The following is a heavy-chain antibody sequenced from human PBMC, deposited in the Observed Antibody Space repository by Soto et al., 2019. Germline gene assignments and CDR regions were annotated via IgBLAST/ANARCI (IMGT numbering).Heavy chain of an antibody. D-gene: IGHD2-21*02. CDR2: IYYSGST. Sequence: LSLTCTVSGGSISSGGYYWSWIRQHPGKGLEWIGYIYYSGSTYYNPSLKSRVTISVDTSKNQFSLKLSSVTAADTAVYYCARTGVTANGYYFDYWGQGTLVTVSS. CDR3: ARTGVTANGYYFDY. J-gene: IGHJ4*02. V-gene: IGHV4-31*03. CDR1: GGSISSGGYY.